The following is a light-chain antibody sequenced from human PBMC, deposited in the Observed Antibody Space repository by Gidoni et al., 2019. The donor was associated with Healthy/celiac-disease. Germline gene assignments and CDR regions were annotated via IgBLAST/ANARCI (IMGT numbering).Light chain of an antibody. CDR3: QQYYSTPPYT. CDR1: QSVLYSSNNKNY. Sequence: DIVMTQSPDSLAVSLGERATINCKSSQSVLYSSNNKNYLAWYQQKPGQPPKLLIYWASTRESGVPDRFSGSGSGTDFTLTISSLQAEAVAVYYCQQYYSTPPYTFGQXTKLEIK. CDR2: WAS. V-gene: IGKV4-1*01. J-gene: IGKJ2*01.